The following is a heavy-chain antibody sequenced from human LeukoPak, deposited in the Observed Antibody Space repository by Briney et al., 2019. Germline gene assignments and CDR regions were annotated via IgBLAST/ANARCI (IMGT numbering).Heavy chain of an antibody. CDR1: GGSFSGYY. D-gene: IGHD3-10*01. Sequence: SETLSLTCAVYGGSFSGYYWGWIRQPPGKGLEWIGEINRGGSTNYNPSLKSRVTISVDTSKNQFSLRLNSVTAADTAVYYCARGYGSGSYFAYWGQGTLVTVSS. J-gene: IGHJ4*02. V-gene: IGHV4-34*01. CDR2: INRGGST. CDR3: ARGYGSGSYFAY.